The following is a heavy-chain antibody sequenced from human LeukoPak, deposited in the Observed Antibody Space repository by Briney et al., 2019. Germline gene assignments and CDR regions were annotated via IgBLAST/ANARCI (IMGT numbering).Heavy chain of an antibody. CDR1: GYTFTSYG. D-gene: IGHD3-22*01. J-gene: IGHJ4*02. CDR3: ARDDGYYDSSGSPPFDY. V-gene: IGHV1-18*01. Sequence: GASVKVSCKASGYTFTSYGISWVRQAPGQGLEWVGWISAYNGNTNYAQKLQGRVTMTTDTSTSTAYMELRSLGSDDTAVYYCARDDGYYDSSGSPPFDYWGQGTLVTVSS. CDR2: ISAYNGNT.